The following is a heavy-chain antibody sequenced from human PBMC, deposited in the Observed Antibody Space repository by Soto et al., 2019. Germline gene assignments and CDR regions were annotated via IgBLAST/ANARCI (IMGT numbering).Heavy chain of an antibody. V-gene: IGHV4-39*01. J-gene: IGHJ5*02. CDR3: ARHGATTYEPTWFDP. Sequence: SETLSLTCTVSGGSISSSSYYWGWIRQPPGKGLEWIGSIYYSGSTYYNPSLKSRVTISVDTSKNQFSLKLSSVTAADTAVYYCARHGATTYEPTWFDPWGQGTLVTVSS. CDR1: GGSISSSSYY. D-gene: IGHD5-12*01. CDR2: IYYSGST.